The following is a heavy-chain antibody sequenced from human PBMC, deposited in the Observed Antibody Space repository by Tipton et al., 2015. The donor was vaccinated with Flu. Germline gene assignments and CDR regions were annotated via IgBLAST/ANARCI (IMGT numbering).Heavy chain of an antibody. V-gene: IGHV3-23*01. D-gene: IGHD5-24*01. J-gene: IGHJ3*02. CDR1: GFIFSIYA. Sequence: GSLRLSCEAPGFIFSIYAMSWVRQAPGKGLEWVSAISDSGGTIYSADSVKGRFTVSRDNFKNTLYLQMNSLRAEDTALYYCAKEGKWLQSPEAFDIWGQGTMVTVSS. CDR2: ISDSGGTI. CDR3: AKEGKWLQSPEAFDI.